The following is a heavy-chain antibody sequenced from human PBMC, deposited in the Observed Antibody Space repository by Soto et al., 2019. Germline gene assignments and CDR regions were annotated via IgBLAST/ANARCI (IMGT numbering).Heavy chain of an antibody. V-gene: IGHV3-23*01. J-gene: IGHJ4*02. CDR1: GFTFSSYA. CDR2: ISSSGDKT. D-gene: IGHD3-9*01. CDR3: TKGSHYDILTAYHAFDF. Sequence: PGGSLRLSCAASGFTFSSYAMSWVRQAPGKGLEWVSSISSSGDKTYYADSVKGRFTTSRDNSKNTLDLQLNLVRAEDTAVYFCTKGSHYDILTAYHAFDFWGPGTLVTVSS.